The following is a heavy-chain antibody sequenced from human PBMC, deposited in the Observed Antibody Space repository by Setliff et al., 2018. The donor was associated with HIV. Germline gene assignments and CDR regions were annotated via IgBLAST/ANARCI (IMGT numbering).Heavy chain of an antibody. V-gene: IGHV3-74*01. CDR1: GFTFSSYW. CDR2: INSDGSST. Sequence: PGGSLRLSCAASGFTFSSYWMHWVRQAPGKGLVWVSRINSDGSSTSYADSVKGRFTISRDNAKNTLYLQMNSLRAEDTAVYYCARSSVRRGSSSGYSEDSYWYFDLWGRGTQVTVSS. D-gene: IGHD6-13*01. J-gene: IGHJ2*01. CDR3: ARSSVRRGSSSGYSEDSYWYFDL.